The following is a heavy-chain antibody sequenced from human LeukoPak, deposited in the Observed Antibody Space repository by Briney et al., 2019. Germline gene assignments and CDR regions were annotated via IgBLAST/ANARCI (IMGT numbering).Heavy chain of an antibody. Sequence: GGSLRLSCVASGFTFSSYWMHWVRQAPGKGLMWVSRINSDGSSISYADSVKGRFTISRDNAKNTLYLQMNSLRAEDTAVYYCARDRPYYDSSAYPLYWGQGTLSPSPQ. CDR2: INSDGSSI. J-gene: IGHJ4*02. CDR3: ARDRPYYDSSAYPLY. D-gene: IGHD3-22*01. V-gene: IGHV3-74*01. CDR1: GFTFSSYW.